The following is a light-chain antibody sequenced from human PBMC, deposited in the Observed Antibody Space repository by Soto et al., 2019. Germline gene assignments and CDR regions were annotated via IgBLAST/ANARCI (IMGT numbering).Light chain of an antibody. CDR2: DAS. V-gene: IGKV1-5*01. CDR1: QTIISTT. Sequence: DIQMTQSPSTLSASVGGRVTITCRASQTIISTTLAWYQQKPGKAPRLLIYDASILQSGVPSRFSGSGSGTEFTLTISSLQPDDFATYYCQHYSSYLFGQGTKLEIK. J-gene: IGKJ2*01. CDR3: QHYSSYL.